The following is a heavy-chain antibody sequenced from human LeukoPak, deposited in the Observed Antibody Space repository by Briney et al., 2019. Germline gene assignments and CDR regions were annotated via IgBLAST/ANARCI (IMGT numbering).Heavy chain of an antibody. CDR1: GFIFNTFG. Sequence: PGGSLRLSCSASGFIFNTFGMNWVRQAPGKGLEWVSSITSSTTYTYYSDSVKGRFTISRDNSKNTLYLQMNSLRDEDTAMYYCTRDRARAGGEILDYWGQGTLVTVSS. J-gene: IGHJ4*02. CDR3: TRDRARAGGEILDY. CDR2: ITSSTTYT. V-gene: IGHV3-21*06. D-gene: IGHD3-10*01.